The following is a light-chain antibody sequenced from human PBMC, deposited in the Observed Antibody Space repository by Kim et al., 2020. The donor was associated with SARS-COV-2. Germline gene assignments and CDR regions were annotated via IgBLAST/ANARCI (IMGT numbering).Light chain of an antibody. CDR1: SRDVGRNNF. CDR3: CTYAGNYVYV. J-gene: IGLJ1*01. CDR2: DVF. Sequence: QSALTQPRSVSGSPAQSVTISCTGTSRDVGRNNFVSWYQQHPGKAPKVLIYDVFKRPSGVPDRFSGSKSGNTASLTISGLQSDDEADYFCCTYAGNYVYVFGTGTRVTVL. V-gene: IGLV2-11*01.